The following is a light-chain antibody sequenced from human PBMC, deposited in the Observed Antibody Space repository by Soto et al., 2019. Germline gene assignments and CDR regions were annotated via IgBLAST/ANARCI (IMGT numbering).Light chain of an antibody. J-gene: IGLJ1*01. CDR2: DVS. CDR3: SSYTSINTHV. Sequence: QFVLTQPASGSGSPGQSTTISCPGTSSDVGGYNFVSWYQQHPGKAPKLIISDVSNRPSGVSTRFSGSKSGNTASLTISGLEAEDEADYYCSSYTSINTHVFGTGTKV. CDR1: SSDVGGYNF. V-gene: IGLV2-14*01.